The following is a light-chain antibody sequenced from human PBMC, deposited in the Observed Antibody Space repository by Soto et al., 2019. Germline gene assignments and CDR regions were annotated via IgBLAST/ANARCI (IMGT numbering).Light chain of an antibody. CDR1: SSDVGGYNY. V-gene: IGLV2-8*01. J-gene: IGLJ2*01. Sequence: QSALTQPPSASGSPGQSVTISCAGTSSDVGGYNYVSWYQQHPGKAPKLMMYEVTKRPSGVPDRFSGSKSGNTASLTVSGLQAEDEGDYYCNSYSGTNNWVFGGGTKLTVL. CDR3: NSYSGTNNWV. CDR2: EVT.